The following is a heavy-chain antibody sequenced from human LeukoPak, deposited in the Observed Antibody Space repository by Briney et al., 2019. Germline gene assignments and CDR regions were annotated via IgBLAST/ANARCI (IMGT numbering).Heavy chain of an antibody. Sequence: PGGSLRLSCAAFGFTFSSYSMNWVRQAPGKGLEWVSSISSSSSYIYYADSVKGRFTISRDNAKNSLYLQMNSLRAEDTAVYYCAKSIAYYDFWSGISDYWGQGTLVTVSS. CDR1: GFTFSSYS. D-gene: IGHD3-3*01. CDR2: ISSSSSYI. J-gene: IGHJ4*02. V-gene: IGHV3-21*01. CDR3: AKSIAYYDFWSGISDY.